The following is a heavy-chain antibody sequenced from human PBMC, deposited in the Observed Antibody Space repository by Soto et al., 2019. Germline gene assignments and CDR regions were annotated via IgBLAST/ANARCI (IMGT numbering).Heavy chain of an antibody. CDR1: GFTFSIYG. CDR3: AKDLPAKYNWFDP. J-gene: IGHJ5*02. Sequence: GGSLRLSCAASGFTFSIYGMSWVRQAPGKGLEWVSAISGSGDSTYYADSVKGRFIISRDNSKNTLYLQMNSLRAEDTAVYYCAKDLPAKYNWFDPWGQGILVTVSS. CDR2: ISGSGDST. V-gene: IGHV3-23*01.